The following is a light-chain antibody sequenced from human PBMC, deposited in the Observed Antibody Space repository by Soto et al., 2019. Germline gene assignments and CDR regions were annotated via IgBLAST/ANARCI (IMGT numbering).Light chain of an antibody. V-gene: IGKV3D-20*02. CDR1: QSVSSNY. CDR3: QQRSNWLLT. J-gene: IGKJ4*01. Sequence: EIVLTQSPGTLSLSPGERATLSCRASQSVSSNYLAWYQQKAGQAPRLLIYGASSRATGIPARFSGSGSGTDFTLTISSLEPEDFAVYYCQQRSNWLLTFGGGTKVEIK. CDR2: GAS.